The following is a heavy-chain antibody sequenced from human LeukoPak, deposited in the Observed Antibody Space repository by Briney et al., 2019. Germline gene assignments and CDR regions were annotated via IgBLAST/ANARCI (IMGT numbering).Heavy chain of an antibody. Sequence: GGSLRLSCAASGFTFSSYTMTWVRQPPGKGLEWVSSISGGGGDTYYADSVKGRFTISRDNSKNTLCLQMNSLRAEDTAVYYCARVPVLDYGADFDYWGQGTLVTVSS. D-gene: IGHD4-17*01. V-gene: IGHV3-23*01. CDR2: ISGGGGDT. CDR3: ARVPVLDYGADFDY. J-gene: IGHJ4*02. CDR1: GFTFSSYT.